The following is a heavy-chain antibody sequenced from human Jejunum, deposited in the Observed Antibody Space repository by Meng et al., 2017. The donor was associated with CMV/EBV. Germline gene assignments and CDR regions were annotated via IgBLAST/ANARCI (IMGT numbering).Heavy chain of an antibody. CDR3: AREGPSRSGYFDF. CDR1: GFGFSTYA. Sequence: SGFGFSTYAMHWVRQAPGKGLEWVAVISYDGSGEFYADSVKGRFTISRDKSKNTLFLQMNSLRPEDTALYFCAREGPSRSGYFDFWGQGTLVTVSS. V-gene: IGHV3-30-3*01. CDR2: ISYDGSGE. J-gene: IGHJ4*02. D-gene: IGHD3-3*01.